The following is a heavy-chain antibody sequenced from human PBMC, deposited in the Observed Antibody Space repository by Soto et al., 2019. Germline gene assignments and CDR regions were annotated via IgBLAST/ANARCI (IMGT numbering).Heavy chain of an antibody. D-gene: IGHD6-19*01. CDR3: ASGSSGWYLYFQH. V-gene: IGHV3-74*01. CDR2: INSDGSST. J-gene: IGHJ1*01. Sequence: EVQLVESGGGLVQPGGSLRLSCAASGFTFSSYWMHWVRQAPGKGLVWVSRINSDGSSTSYADSVKGRFTISRDNXKNTLYLQMNSLRAEDTAVYYCASGSSGWYLYFQHWGQGGVVTGSS. CDR1: GFTFSSYW.